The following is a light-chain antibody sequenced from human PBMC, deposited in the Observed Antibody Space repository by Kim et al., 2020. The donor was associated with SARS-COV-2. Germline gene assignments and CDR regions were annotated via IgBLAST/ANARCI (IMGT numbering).Light chain of an antibody. V-gene: IGKV1-27*01. J-gene: IGKJ1*01. Sequence: ASVGDQVPISCRASQDINNYLAWYQQKPGKAPKLLIYSASVLQVGVPSRFSGSGSGTDFTLTISSLQPEDVATYYCQRYYSAPWTFGQGTKVDIK. CDR1: QDINNY. CDR2: SAS. CDR3: QRYYSAPWT.